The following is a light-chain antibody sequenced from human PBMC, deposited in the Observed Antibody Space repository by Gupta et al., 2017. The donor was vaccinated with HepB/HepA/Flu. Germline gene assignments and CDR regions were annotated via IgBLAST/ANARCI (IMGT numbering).Light chain of an antibody. CDR2: KAS. CDR1: QSISIW. CDR3: QQYNTYSMT. Sequence: DIQMTQSPSTLSASVGDRVTITCRASQSISIWVAWYQQKPGKAPKLLIYKASNLESGVPSRFSGSGSGKEFTITISCLQTDDFATYYCQQYNTYSMTFGQGTKVEIK. J-gene: IGKJ1*01. V-gene: IGKV1-5*03.